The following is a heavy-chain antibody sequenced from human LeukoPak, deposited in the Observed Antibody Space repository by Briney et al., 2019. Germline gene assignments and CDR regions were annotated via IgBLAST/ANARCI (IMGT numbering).Heavy chain of an antibody. CDR1: GFTFDDYA. CDR2: ISWNSGSI. CDR3: AKGLGDY. J-gene: IGHJ4*02. Sequence: GRSLRLSCAASGFTFDDYAMHWVRQAPGKGLEWVSGISWNSGSIGYADSVKGRFTISRDNAKNSLYLQMNSLRAEDTALYYCAKGLGDYWGQGTLVTVFS. V-gene: IGHV3-9*01.